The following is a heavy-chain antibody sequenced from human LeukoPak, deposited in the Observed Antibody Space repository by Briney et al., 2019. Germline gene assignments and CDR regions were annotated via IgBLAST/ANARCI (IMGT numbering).Heavy chain of an antibody. Sequence: ASVKVSCKASGYIFSSYGVSWVRQAPGQGLEWMGWISGYNGKTNYAQKFQGRVTMTTDTSTSTAYMELRSLRSDDTAVYYCARKTSGYYYADYWGQGILVTVSS. V-gene: IGHV1-18*01. CDR2: ISGYNGKT. J-gene: IGHJ4*02. D-gene: IGHD3-22*01. CDR3: ARKTSGYYYADY. CDR1: GYIFSSYG.